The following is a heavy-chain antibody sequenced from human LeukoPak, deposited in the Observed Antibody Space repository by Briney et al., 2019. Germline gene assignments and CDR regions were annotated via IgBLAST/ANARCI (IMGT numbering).Heavy chain of an antibody. CDR3: ARHGDSSGWFINWFDP. V-gene: IGHV4-34*01. J-gene: IGHJ5*02. D-gene: IGHD6-19*01. CDR1: GGSFSGYY. CDR2: INHSGST. Sequence: SETLSLTCAVYGGSFSGYYWSWIRQPPGKGLEWIGEINHSGSTNYNPSLKSRVTISVDTSKNQFSLKLSSVTAADTAVYYCARHGDSSGWFINWFDPWGQGTLVTVSS.